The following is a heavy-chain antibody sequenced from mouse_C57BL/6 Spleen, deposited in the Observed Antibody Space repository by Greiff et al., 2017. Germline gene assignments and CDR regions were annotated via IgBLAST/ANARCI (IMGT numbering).Heavy chain of an antibody. Sequence: QVQLQQPGTELVKPGASVKLSCKASGYTFTSYWMHWVKQRPGQGLEWIGNINPSNGGTNYKEKFKSKATLTVDKSSCTAYMQLSSLTSEDSAFYYCARESYYGSKGAYWGQGTLVTVSA. J-gene: IGHJ3*01. D-gene: IGHD2-9*01. CDR1: GYTFTSYW. V-gene: IGHV1-53*01. CDR2: INPSNGGT. CDR3: ARESYYGSKGAY.